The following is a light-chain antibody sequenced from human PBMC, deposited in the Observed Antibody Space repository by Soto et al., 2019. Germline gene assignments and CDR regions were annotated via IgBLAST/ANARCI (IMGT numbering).Light chain of an antibody. J-gene: IGKJ4*01. V-gene: IGKV3-15*01. CDR2: GAS. CDR1: QSVSSN. CDR3: LQHNTSPLT. Sequence: EVVMTQSPATLSVSLGDRATLSCRASQSVSSNLAWYQQKPGQGPRLLIYGASTRATGFPARFSGSGSGTEFTLTISSLQPEDFATYYCLQHNTSPLTFGGGTKVDIK.